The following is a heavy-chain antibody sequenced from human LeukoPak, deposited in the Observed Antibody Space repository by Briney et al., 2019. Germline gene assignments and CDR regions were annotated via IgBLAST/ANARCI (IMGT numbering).Heavy chain of an antibody. CDR3: AKSSPILRYFDWLSGMDY. CDR2: ISFDGSDK. CDR1: GFTFRRYG. D-gene: IGHD3-9*01. J-gene: IGHJ4*02. V-gene: IGHV3-30*18. Sequence: GGSLRLSCAASGFTFRRYGMHWVRQAPGKGLERAAVISFDGSDKYFADSVKGRFTISRDNSKNTLYLQMNSLRAEDTAVYYCAKSSPILRYFDWLSGMDYWGQGTLVTVSS.